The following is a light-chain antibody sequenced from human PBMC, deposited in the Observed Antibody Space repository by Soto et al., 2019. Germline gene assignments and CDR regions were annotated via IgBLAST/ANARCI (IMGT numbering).Light chain of an antibody. CDR2: EVN. J-gene: IGLJ1*01. CDR3: SSYTGSSNFV. CDR1: SSDVGGYNF. Sequence: QSALTQPPSASGSPGQSVAISCTGTSSDVGGYNFVSWYQQLPGKAPKLMIYEVNKRPSGVPDRFSGSKSGNTASLTVSGLQAEDEADYYCSSYTGSSNFVFGTGTKVTVL. V-gene: IGLV2-8*01.